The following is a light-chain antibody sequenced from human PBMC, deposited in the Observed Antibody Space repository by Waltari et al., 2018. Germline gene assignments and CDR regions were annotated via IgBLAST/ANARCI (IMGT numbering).Light chain of an antibody. CDR2: GAS. V-gene: IGKV3-20*01. CDR3: QHYVRLPVT. J-gene: IGKJ1*01. Sequence: EIVLTQSPGTLSLSPGERATLSCWASQSVGRSLAWYQQKRGQAPRLLIYGASTRASGIPDRFSGNGSGTDFSLTISRLEPEDFAVYYCQHYVRLPVTFGQGTKVEIK. CDR1: QSVGRS.